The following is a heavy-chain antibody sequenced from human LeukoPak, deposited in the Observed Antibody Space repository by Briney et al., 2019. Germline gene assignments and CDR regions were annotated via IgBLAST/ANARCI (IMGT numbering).Heavy chain of an antibody. D-gene: IGHD3-3*01. CDR1: GFTFSSYS. CDR2: IKQDGSEK. V-gene: IGHV3-7*01. Sequence: PGGSLRLSCAASGFTFSSYSMNWVRQAPGKGLEWVANIKQDGSEKYYVDSVKGRFTISRDNAKNSLYLQMNSLRAEDTAVYYCASINDFWSGYGNDAFDIWGQGTMVTVSS. CDR3: ASINDFWSGYGNDAFDI. J-gene: IGHJ3*02.